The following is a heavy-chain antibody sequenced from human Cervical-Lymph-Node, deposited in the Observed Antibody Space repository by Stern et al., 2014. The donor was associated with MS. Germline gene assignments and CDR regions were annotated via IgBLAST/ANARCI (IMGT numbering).Heavy chain of an antibody. J-gene: IGHJ3*02. CDR3: ARAIFGLNTAAMAPDAFDT. CDR1: GFSFSSYW. V-gene: IGHV3-66*01. Sequence: EVQLVQSGGGLVQPGGSLRLSCAASGFSFSSYWMNWVRQAPGKGLEWVSIIYTDDSTYYAGSVKGRFTISRDSSKNKLFLQMNSLRAEDTAVYYCARAIFGLNTAAMAPDAFDTWGQGTMVTVSS. CDR2: IYTDDST. D-gene: IGHD3-3*01.